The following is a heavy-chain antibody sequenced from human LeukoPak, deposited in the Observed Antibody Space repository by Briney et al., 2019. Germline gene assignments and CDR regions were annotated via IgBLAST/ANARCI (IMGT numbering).Heavy chain of an antibody. D-gene: IGHD6-13*01. V-gene: IGHV3-23*01. Sequence: GGSLRLSCAASGFTVSSNYMSWVRQAPGKGLEWVSAISGSGGSTYYADSVKGRFTISRDNSKNTLYLQMNSLRAEDTAVYYCAKAYSSSWYLSLLHWGQGTLVTASS. CDR1: GFTVSSNY. CDR2: ISGSGGST. CDR3: AKAYSSSWYLSLLH. J-gene: IGHJ1*01.